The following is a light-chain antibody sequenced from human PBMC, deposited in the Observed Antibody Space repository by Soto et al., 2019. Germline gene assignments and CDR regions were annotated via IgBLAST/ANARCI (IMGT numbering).Light chain of an antibody. V-gene: IGLV2-14*01. CDR1: SSDVGGYKY. Sequence: QSVLTQPASVSGSPGQSITISCTGTSSDVGGYKYVSWYQQHPDKAPKLIIFEVSNRPSGISSRFSGSKSGNTASLTISGLQAEDEAGYYCASYTSSSTSVIFGRGTKVTVL. CDR2: EVS. CDR3: ASYTSSSTSVI. J-gene: IGLJ2*01.